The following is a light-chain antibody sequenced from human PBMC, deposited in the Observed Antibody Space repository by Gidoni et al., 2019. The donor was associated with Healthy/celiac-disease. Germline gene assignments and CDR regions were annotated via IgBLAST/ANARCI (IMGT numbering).Light chain of an antibody. Sequence: IVLTQSPATLSLSPGERATLSCRASQSVSSYLAWYQQKTGQAPRLLIDDASNRATGIPARFSGSGSGTDFTLTISSLEPEDFAVYYCQQRSNWLYTFGQGTKLEIK. V-gene: IGKV3-11*01. CDR1: QSVSSY. J-gene: IGKJ2*01. CDR2: DAS. CDR3: QQRSNWLYT.